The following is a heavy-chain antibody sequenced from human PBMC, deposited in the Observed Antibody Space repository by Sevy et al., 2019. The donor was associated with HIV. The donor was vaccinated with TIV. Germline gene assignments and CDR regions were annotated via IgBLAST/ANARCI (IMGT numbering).Heavy chain of an antibody. CDR3: AKDRRMSRIAARSGLEYFDY. CDR2: ISGSGGST. Sequence: GGSLRLSCAASGFTFSSYAMSWVRQAPGKGLEWVSAISGSGGSTYYADSVKSRFTIYRDNSKNTLYLQMNGLRAEDTAVYYCAKDRRMSRIAARSGLEYFDYCGQGTLFPVSP. CDR1: GFTFSSYA. J-gene: IGHJ4*02. V-gene: IGHV3-23*01. D-gene: IGHD6-6*01.